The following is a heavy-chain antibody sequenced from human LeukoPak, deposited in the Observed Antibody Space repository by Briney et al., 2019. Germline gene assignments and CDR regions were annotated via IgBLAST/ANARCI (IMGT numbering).Heavy chain of an antibody. D-gene: IGHD2-2*02. V-gene: IGHV4-38-2*02. CDR1: GYSISSGFH. J-gene: IGHJ3*01. Sequence: SETLSLTCTVSGYSISSGFHWGWIRQPPGKGLEWIGSKYHTRSTYYNPSLRSRVTISVDTSKNQFSLKLSSVTAADTAVYYCARDGQPCSGSNCYSVDVWGQGTMVTVSS. CDR2: KYHTRST. CDR3: ARDGQPCSGSNCYSVDV.